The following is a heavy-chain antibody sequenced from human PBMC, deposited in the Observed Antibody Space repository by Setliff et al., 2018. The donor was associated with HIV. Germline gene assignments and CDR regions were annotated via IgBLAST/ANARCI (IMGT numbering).Heavy chain of an antibody. Sequence: PSETLSLTCAVSGYSISTAYYWAWIRQPPGKGLEWIGGVHHSGSTHYNPSLRSRVTISGDTSKNQFSLKMTSVTAADTAIYFCARGKGGLVGPAEFDYWGPGTLVTVSS. J-gene: IGHJ4*02. CDR3: ARGKGGLVGPAEFDY. CDR1: GYSISTAYY. D-gene: IGHD1-26*01. CDR2: VHHSGST. V-gene: IGHV4-38-2*01.